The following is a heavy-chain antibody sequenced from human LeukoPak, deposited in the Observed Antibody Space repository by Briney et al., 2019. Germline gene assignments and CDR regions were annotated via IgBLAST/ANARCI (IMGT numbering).Heavy chain of an antibody. CDR2: ISTSGSLT. CDR1: GFTFSGYA. Sequence: GGSLRLSCAASGFTFSGYAMTWVRQAPGKGLEYLSVISTSGSLTYYVDSVKGRFTISRDNSKNTLYLQMNSLRAEDTALYYCASRVKYDFQTWGQGTMVTVSS. J-gene: IGHJ3*01. CDR3: ASRVKYDFQT. D-gene: IGHD3/OR15-3a*01. V-gene: IGHV3-23*01.